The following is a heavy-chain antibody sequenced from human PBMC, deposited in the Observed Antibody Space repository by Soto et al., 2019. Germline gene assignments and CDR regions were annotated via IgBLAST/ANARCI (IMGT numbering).Heavy chain of an antibody. CDR1: GFTVSSNY. CDR2: IYSGGST. Sequence: PGGSLRLSCAASGFTVSSNYMNWVRQAPGKGLEWVSIIYSGGSTYYADSVKGRFTISRDNSKNTLYLQMNSLRAEDTAVYYCARVGYYDNSGYYGGRGTLVTVSS. V-gene: IGHV3-53*01. CDR3: ARVGYYDNSGYY. J-gene: IGHJ4*02. D-gene: IGHD3-22*01.